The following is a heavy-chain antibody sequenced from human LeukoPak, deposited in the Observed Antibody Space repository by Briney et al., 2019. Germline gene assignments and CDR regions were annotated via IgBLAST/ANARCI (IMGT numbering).Heavy chain of an antibody. J-gene: IGHJ4*02. Sequence: PGGSLRLSCAASGFPFSSYAMNWVRQAPGKGLEWLSAIGATGGSTFYADSVKGRFTISRDNSKNTLYLQMNSLRAEDTAFYYCAKDRSVVVSAAADYWGQGTVVTVSS. CDR2: IGATGGST. D-gene: IGHD2-2*01. V-gene: IGHV3-23*01. CDR1: GFPFSSYA. CDR3: AKDRSVVVSAAADY.